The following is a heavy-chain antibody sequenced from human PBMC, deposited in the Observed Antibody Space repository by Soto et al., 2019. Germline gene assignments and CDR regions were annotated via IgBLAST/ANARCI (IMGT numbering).Heavy chain of an antibody. CDR3: STRAPEGFDP. Sequence: SETLSLTCTVSGGSISTYYWSWIRQPAGKGLEWIGRIDTSGSTYYNPSIQSRVTISVDTSKNQSSLKLSSVTAAEPAIYYCSTRAPEGFDPWGQGTLVTVSS. CDR1: GGSISTYY. CDR2: IDTSGST. V-gene: IGHV4-4*07. J-gene: IGHJ5*02.